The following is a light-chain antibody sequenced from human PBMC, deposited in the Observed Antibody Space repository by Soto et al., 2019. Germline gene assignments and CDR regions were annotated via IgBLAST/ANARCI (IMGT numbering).Light chain of an antibody. CDR1: SSDVGGYNY. J-gene: IGLJ1*01. V-gene: IGLV2-14*01. CDR2: EVS. CDR3: NSYTSKSTGV. Sequence: QSALTQPASVSGSPGQSITISCTGTSSDVGGYNYVSWYQQHPGKAPKLIIYEVSNRPSGVSNRFSGSKSGNTASLTISGLQAEDEAEYYYNSYTSKSTGVFGTGTKVTVL.